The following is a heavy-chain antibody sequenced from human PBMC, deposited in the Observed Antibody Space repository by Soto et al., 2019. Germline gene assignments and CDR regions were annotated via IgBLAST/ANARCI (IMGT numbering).Heavy chain of an antibody. CDR2: IIPIFGTA. CDR3: ARYYYDSSGYWGHDAFDI. CDR1: GGTFSSYA. D-gene: IGHD3-22*01. V-gene: IGHV1-69*01. J-gene: IGHJ3*02. Sequence: QVQLVQSGAEVKKPGSSVKVSCKASGGTFSSYAISWVRQAPGQGLEWMGGIIPIFGTANYAQKFQGRVTITADESTSTAYMGLSSLRSEDTAVYYCARYYYDSSGYWGHDAFDIWGQGTMVTVSS.